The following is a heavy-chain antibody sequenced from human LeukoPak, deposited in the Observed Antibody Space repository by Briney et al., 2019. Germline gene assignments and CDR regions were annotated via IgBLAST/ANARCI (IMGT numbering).Heavy chain of an antibody. CDR1: GGSFSGYY. CDR2: INHSGST. D-gene: IGHD1-1*01. Sequence: PSETLSLTCAVYGGSFSGYYWSWIRQPPGKGLEWIGEINHSGSTNYNPSLKSRVTISVDTSKNQFSLKLSSVTAADTAVYYCARGRVGLLETWGQGTLVTVSS. V-gene: IGHV4-34*01. J-gene: IGHJ4*02. CDR3: ARGRVGLLET.